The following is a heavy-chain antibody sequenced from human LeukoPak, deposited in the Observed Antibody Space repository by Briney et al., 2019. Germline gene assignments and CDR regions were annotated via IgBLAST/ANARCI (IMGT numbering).Heavy chain of an antibody. CDR3: ARTPYSSSWDPGWFDP. Sequence: GRSLRPSCLPSAFTFSDYYISCTSQPPGRGLEWVSYISSSSDYTNYAGSVRGRFTISRDKAKNSLYLQMNSLRAEDTAVYYCARTPYSSSWDPGWFDPWGQGTLITVSS. D-gene: IGHD6-13*01. J-gene: IGHJ5*02. CDR1: AFTFSDYY. V-gene: IGHV3-11*06. CDR2: ISSSSDYT.